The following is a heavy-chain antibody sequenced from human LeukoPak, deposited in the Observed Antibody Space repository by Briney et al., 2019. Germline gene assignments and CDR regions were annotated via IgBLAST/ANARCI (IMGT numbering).Heavy chain of an antibody. D-gene: IGHD2-15*01. V-gene: IGHV1-46*01. CDR2: INPSAGST. Sequence: GASVKVSCKASGYTFTKYYIHWVRQAPGQGLEWMGIINPSAGSTNYAQKFQGRVTMTRDTSISTAYMELSSLRSEDTAVYYCARAGGYCGRISCPYYFDYWGQGSLVAVSS. CDR1: GYTFTKYY. CDR3: ARAGGYCGRISCPYYFDY. J-gene: IGHJ4*02.